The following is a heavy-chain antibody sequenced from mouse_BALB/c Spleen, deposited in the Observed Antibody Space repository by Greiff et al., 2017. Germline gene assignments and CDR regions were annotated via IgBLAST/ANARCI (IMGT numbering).Heavy chain of an antibody. D-gene: IGHD3-2*01. CDR1: GFTFSSYG. V-gene: IGHV5-6*02. CDR3: ARRTARAPYFDY. J-gene: IGHJ2*01. Sequence: DVKLVESGGDLVKPGGSLKLSCAASGFTFSSYGMSWVRQTPDKRLEWVATISSGGSYTYYPDSVKGRFTISRDNAKNTLYLQMSSLKSEDTAMYYCARRTARAPYFDYWGQGTTLTVSS. CDR2: ISSGGSYT.